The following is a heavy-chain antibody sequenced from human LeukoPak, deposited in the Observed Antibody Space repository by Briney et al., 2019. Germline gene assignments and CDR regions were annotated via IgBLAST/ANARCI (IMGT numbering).Heavy chain of an antibody. V-gene: IGHV3-30*18. D-gene: IGHD2-15*01. Sequence: GGSLRLSCAASGFTFSSYGMHWVRQAPGKGLEWVAVISYDGSNKYYADSVKGRFTISRDNSKNTLYLQMNSLRAEDTAVYYCAKDRVVVVVANYYYGMDVWGQGTTVTVSS. CDR1: GFTFSSYG. CDR2: ISYDGSNK. J-gene: IGHJ6*02. CDR3: AKDRVVVVVANYYYGMDV.